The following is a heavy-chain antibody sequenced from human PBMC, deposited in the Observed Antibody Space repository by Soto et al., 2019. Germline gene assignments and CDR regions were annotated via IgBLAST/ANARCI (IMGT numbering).Heavy chain of an antibody. CDR1: GFAFSSDA. D-gene: IGHD4-17*01. Sequence: GGSLRLSCAASGFAFSSDAMSWVRQAPGKGLEWVSAISGSGGSTYYADSVKGRFTISRDNSKNTLYLQMNSLRAEDTAVYYCAKWGDYGLFDYWGQGTLVTVSS. CDR2: ISGSGGST. CDR3: AKWGDYGLFDY. V-gene: IGHV3-23*01. J-gene: IGHJ4*02.